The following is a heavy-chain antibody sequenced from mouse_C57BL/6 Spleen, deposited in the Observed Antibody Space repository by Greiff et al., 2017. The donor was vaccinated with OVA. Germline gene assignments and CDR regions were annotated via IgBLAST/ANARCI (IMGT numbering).Heavy chain of an antibody. CDR3: ARSVGYYAMDY. D-gene: IGHD1-1*02. CDR1: GYTFTSYW. V-gene: IGHV1-64*01. Sequence: QVQLQQPGAELVKPGASVKLSCKASGYTFTSYWMHWVKQRPGQGLEWIGMIHPNSGSANYNEKFKSKATLTVDKSSSTAYMQLSSLTSEDSAVYYCARSVGYYAMDYWGQGTSVTVSS. CDR2: IHPNSGSA. J-gene: IGHJ4*01.